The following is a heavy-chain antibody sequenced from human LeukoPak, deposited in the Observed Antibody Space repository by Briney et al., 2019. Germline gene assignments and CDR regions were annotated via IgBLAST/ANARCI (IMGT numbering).Heavy chain of an antibody. CDR3: ARDRGYSGSGTPGGYFDY. V-gene: IGHV3-66*01. D-gene: IGHD3-10*01. CDR2: IYSGGST. J-gene: IGHJ4*02. CDR1: GFTVSTNY. Sequence: GGSLRLSCAASGFTVSTNYMSWVRQAPGKRLEWVSIIYSGGSTHYAASVKGRFTISRDNSKNTLYLQMNSLRAEDTAVYYCARDRGYSGSGTPGGYFDYWGQGTLVTVSS.